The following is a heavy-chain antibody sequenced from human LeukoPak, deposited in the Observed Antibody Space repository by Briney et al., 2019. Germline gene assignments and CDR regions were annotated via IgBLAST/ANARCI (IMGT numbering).Heavy chain of an antibody. CDR1: GYRFSDYW. V-gene: IGHV5-51*01. D-gene: IGHD3-22*01. Sequence: GESLKISCKGSGYRFSDYWIGWVRQMPGKGLEWMGIIYPDDSDTRYSPSFQGQVTFSADKSTSTAYLQWSSLKASDTAMYYCAKYYDDRSVGPFDSWGQGTLVTVSS. CDR2: IYPDDSDT. CDR3: AKYYDDRSVGPFDS. J-gene: IGHJ4*02.